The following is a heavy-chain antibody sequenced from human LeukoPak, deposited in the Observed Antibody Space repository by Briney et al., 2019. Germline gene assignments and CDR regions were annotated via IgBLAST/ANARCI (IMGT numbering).Heavy chain of an antibody. D-gene: IGHD6-19*01. Sequence: PGGSLRLCFTASGFTVSCYALSWVCQAPSYGPHWVSSISCSGGSTYYADSVKGRFTISRDNSKNTLYLQMNSLRAEDTAVYYCAKDRLSSGWLVRGSLKHWGQGALVTVSS. CDR2: ISCSGGST. CDR3: AKDRLSSGWLVRGSLKH. V-gene: IGHV3-23*01. CDR1: GFTVSCYA. J-gene: IGHJ4*02.